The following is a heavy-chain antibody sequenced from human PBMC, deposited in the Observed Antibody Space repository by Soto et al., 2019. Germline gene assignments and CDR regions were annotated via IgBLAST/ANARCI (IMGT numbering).Heavy chain of an antibody. CDR2: IMKDGGEK. D-gene: IGHD2-21*02. CDR1: GFTFSGYW. J-gene: IGHJ5*02. Sequence: EVQLVESGGGLVQPGGSLRLSCAASGFTFSGYWMGWVRQAPGKGLEWVATIMKDGGEKKYVDSVKGRFTISRDNAKNSVSLQMNSLRVEDTAVYYCARDTDYYPADHWGQGTLVTVSS. V-gene: IGHV3-7*01. CDR3: ARDTDYYPADH.